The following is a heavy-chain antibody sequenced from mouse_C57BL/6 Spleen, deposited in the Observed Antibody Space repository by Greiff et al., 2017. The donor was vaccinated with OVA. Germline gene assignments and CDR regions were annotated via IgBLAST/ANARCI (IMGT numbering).Heavy chain of an antibody. J-gene: IGHJ1*03. CDR2: IDPETGGT. CDR3: TIPVYSSRSSYRSFDV. Sequence: QVQLQQSGAELVRPGASVTLSCKASGYTFTDYEMHWVKQTPVHGLEWIGAIDPETGGTAYNQKFKGKAILTADKSSSKAYMELRSLTSEYSAVSYCTIPVYSSRSSYRSFDVWGTGTTVPVSS. D-gene: IGHD1-1*01. V-gene: IGHV1-15*01. CDR1: GYTFTDYE.